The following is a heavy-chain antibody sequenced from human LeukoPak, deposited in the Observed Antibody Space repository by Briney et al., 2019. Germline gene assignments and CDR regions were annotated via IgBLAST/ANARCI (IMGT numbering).Heavy chain of an antibody. Sequence: ASVKVSCKASGYTFTSYGISWVRQAPGQGLEWMGWISAYNGNTNYAQKFQGRVTMTRDTTISTAYMELSRLRPDDTAVYYCASKWVTYYYNSSVYHYPTDVFDIWGQGTVVTVSS. D-gene: IGHD3-22*01. CDR1: GYTFTSYG. CDR3: ASKWVTYYYNSSVYHYPTDVFDI. J-gene: IGHJ3*02. CDR2: ISAYNGNT. V-gene: IGHV1-18*01.